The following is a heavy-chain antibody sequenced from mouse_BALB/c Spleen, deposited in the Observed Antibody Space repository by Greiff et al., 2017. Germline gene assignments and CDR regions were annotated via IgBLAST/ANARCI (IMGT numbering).Heavy chain of an antibody. D-gene: IGHD2-1*01. J-gene: IGHJ4*01. CDR2: INPGSSTI. CDR1: GFDFSRYW. Sequence: EVQRVESGGGLVQPGGSLNLSCAASGFDFSRYWMSWARQAPGKGQEWIGEINPGSSTINYTPSLKDKFIISRDNAKNTLYLQMSKVRSEDTALYYCARLDYGNYDAMDYWGQGTSVTVSS. V-gene: IGHV4-2*02. CDR3: ARLDYGNYDAMDY.